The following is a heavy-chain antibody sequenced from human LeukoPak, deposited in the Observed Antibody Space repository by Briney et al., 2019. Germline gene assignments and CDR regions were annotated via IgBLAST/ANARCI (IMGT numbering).Heavy chain of an antibody. V-gene: IGHV4-34*01. Sequence: SETLSLTCAVYGGSLSGYYWSWIRQPPGKGLEWIGEINHSGSTNYNPSLKSRVTISVDTSKNQFSLKLSSVTAADTAVYYCARGGYSYGYNYWGQGTLTPSPQ. CDR1: GGSLSGYY. J-gene: IGHJ4*02. CDR3: ARGGYSYGYNY. CDR2: INHSGST. D-gene: IGHD5-18*01.